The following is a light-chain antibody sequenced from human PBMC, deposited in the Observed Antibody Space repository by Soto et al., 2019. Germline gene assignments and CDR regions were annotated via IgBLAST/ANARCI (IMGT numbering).Light chain of an antibody. CDR3: QQYGNSPWT. CDR2: GAS. J-gene: IGKJ1*01. CDR1: QYVTSFY. V-gene: IGKV3-20*01. Sequence: ETVLTQSPGTLSLSPGERTTLSCRASQYVTSFYLAWYQQKPGQAPRLLIYGASSRATGIPDRFSGSGSGTDFTLTISRLEPADLAVYYCQQYGNSPWTFGQGTKVDIK.